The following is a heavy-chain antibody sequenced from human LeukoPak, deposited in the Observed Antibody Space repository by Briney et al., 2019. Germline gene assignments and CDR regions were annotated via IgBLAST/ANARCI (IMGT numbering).Heavy chain of an antibody. CDR2: IYYSGST. D-gene: IGHD3-22*01. CDR3: ARAVVIRNWYFDL. V-gene: IGHV4-31*03. J-gene: IGHJ2*01. Sequence: SETLPLTCTVSGGSISSGGYYWSWIRQHPGKGLEWIGYIYYSGSTYYNPSLKSRVTISVDTSKNQFSLKLSSVTAADTAVYYCARAVVIRNWYFDLWGRGTLVTVSS. CDR1: GGSISSGGYY.